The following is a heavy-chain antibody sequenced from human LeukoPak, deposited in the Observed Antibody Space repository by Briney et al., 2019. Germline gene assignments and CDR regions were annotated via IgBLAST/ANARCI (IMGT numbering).Heavy chain of an antibody. CDR1: GGSFSGYY. Sequence: PSETLSLTCAVYGGSFSGYYWSWIRQPPGKGLEWIGEINHSGSTNYNPSLKSRVTISVDTSKNQFPLKLSSVTAADTAVYYCARIVFAAFDYWGQGTLVTVSS. J-gene: IGHJ4*02. CDR2: INHSGST. CDR3: ARIVFAAFDY. V-gene: IGHV4-34*01. D-gene: IGHD3-3*01.